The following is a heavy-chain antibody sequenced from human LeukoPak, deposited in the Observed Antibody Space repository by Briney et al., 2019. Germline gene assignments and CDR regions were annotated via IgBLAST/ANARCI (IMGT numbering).Heavy chain of an antibody. CDR1: GDSISSYY. J-gene: IGHJ3*02. D-gene: IGHD4-11*01. Sequence: SETLSLTCTVSGDSISSYYWSWVRQPPGKGLEWIGYIYYSGSTDYNPSLKSRVTISVDTSKNQFSLKLSSVTAADTAVYYCARHDDYSRAFDIWGQGTVVTVSS. V-gene: IGHV4-59*08. CDR3: ARHDDYSRAFDI. CDR2: IYYSGST.